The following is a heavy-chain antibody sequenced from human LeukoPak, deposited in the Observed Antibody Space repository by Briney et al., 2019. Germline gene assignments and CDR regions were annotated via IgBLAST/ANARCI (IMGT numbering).Heavy chain of an antibody. CDR2: INPSGGST. Sequence: ASVKVSCKASGYTFTSYYMHWVRQAPGQGLEWMGIINPSGGSTSYAQKFQGRVTMTRDTSTSTVYMELSSLRSEDTAVYYCARDSGLAYCGGDCYSYFDYWGQGTLVTVPS. J-gene: IGHJ4*02. V-gene: IGHV1-46*01. CDR3: ARDSGLAYCGGDCYSYFDY. CDR1: GYTFTSYY. D-gene: IGHD2-21*02.